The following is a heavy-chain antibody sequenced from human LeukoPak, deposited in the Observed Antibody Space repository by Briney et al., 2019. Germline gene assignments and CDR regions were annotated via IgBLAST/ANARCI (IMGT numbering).Heavy chain of an antibody. CDR2: IYSSGSSGIT. CDR3: ARLAARRGYYYSGMDV. Sequence: SETLSLTCTVSGGSLSGSYWSWIRQPPGKQLEWIGYIYSSGSSGITTYNPSLQSRIIISQDTSKNDFSLKLTSVTAADAAVYYCARLAARRGYYYSGMDVWGQGTAVTVSS. J-gene: IGHJ6*02. D-gene: IGHD3-10*01. V-gene: IGHV4-59*01. CDR1: GGSLSGSY.